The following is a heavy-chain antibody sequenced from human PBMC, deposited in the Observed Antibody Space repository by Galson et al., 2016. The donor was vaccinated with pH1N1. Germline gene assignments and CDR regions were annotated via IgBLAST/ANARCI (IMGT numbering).Heavy chain of an antibody. D-gene: IGHD2-15*01. CDR3: ARESYRCSGGSYYFDY. J-gene: IGHJ4*02. V-gene: IGHV7-4-1*02. CDR1: GYTFASYA. Sequence: SVKVSCKASGYTFASYAINWVRQVPGQGLEWMGWIHTTTGDPSYGQGFTGRFVFSLDTSVTTAYLQISSLKTEDAAVYYCARESYRCSGGSYYFDYWGQGTLVTVSS. CDR2: IHTTTGDP.